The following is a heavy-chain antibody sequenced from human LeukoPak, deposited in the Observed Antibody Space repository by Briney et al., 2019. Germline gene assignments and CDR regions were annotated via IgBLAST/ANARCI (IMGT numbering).Heavy chain of an antibody. D-gene: IGHD4-23*01. CDR2: IKEDGSEI. CDR3: ARDRGYSTFDY. V-gene: IGHV3-7*01. Sequence: GALSLSCAASAFTFSNYWMSWVRQAPGKGLEWVANIKEDGSEINYVDSVKGRFTISRDNAKNSLYLQMNSLRVDDTAVYYCARDRGYSTFDYWGQGTLVTVSP. J-gene: IGHJ4*02. CDR1: AFTFSNYW.